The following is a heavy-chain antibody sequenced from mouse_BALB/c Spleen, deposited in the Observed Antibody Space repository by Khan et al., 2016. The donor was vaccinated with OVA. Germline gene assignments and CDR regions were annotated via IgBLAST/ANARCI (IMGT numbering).Heavy chain of an antibody. CDR1: GYNIKDIY. V-gene: IGHV14-3*02. CDR2: TDPANGNT. Sequence: VQLKESGAELVKPAASLKLSCTASGYNIKDIYIHWVKQRPEKGLERIRRTDPANGNTKYDPKFQGKATITADTSSNTAYLQLSSLTSEDTAVCYCRISTIHAWGQGTTLTVSS. CDR3: RISTIHA. J-gene: IGHJ2*01.